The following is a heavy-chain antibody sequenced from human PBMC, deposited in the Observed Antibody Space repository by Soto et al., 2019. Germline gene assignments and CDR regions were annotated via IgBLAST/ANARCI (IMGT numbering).Heavy chain of an antibody. CDR3: ARARMVRGIIYYYGMDV. V-gene: IGHV4-31*03. CDR1: GGSISSDGNY. CDR2: IYYSGST. D-gene: IGHD3-10*01. Sequence: SETMCLTCTVSGGSISSDGNYWSWIRQHPGKGLEWIGYIYYSGSTYYNPSLKSRVTISVDTSKNQFSLKLHSVTAADTAVYYCARARMVRGIIYYYGMDVWGQGTTVTVSS. J-gene: IGHJ6*02.